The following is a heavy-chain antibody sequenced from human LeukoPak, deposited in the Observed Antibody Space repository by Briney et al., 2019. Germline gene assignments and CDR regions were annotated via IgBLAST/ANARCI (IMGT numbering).Heavy chain of an antibody. V-gene: IGHV4-4*07. CDR2: IYTSGST. J-gene: IGHJ5*02. Sequence: PSETLSLTCTVSGGSISSYYWSWIRQPAGKGLEWIGRIYTSGSTNYNPSLKSRVTMSVDTSKNQFSLKLSSVTAADTAVYYCARDRGGGGPIRACNWFDPWGQGTLVTVSS. D-gene: IGHD3-10*01. CDR3: ARDRGGGGPIRACNWFDP. CDR1: GGSISSYY.